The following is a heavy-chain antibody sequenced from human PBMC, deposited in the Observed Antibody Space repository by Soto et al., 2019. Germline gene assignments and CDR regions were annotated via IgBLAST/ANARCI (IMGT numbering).Heavy chain of an antibody. J-gene: IGHJ4*02. CDR2: ISGSGGST. Sequence: EVQLLESGGGLVQPGGSLRLSCAASGFTFSSYAMSWVRQAPGKGLEWVSAISGSGGSTYYADSVKGRFTISRDNSKNTLYLQMNSLRAEDTAVYYCAKDPRYCIGGSCYSDYWGQGTLVTVSS. D-gene: IGHD2-15*01. CDR1: GFTFSSYA. CDR3: AKDPRYCIGGSCYSDY. V-gene: IGHV3-23*01.